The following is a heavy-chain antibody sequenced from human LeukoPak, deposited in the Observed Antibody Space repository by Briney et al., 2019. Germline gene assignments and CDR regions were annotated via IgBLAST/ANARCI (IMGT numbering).Heavy chain of an antibody. CDR2: INPNTGDT. CDR3: AKDQGRGYTYGLYYFDY. V-gene: IGHV1-2*02. D-gene: IGHD5-18*01. J-gene: IGHJ4*02. Sequence: ASVKVSCKASGYTLTGYYMHWVRQAPGQGLEWMGWINPNTGDTNYAQKFQGRVTMTRDTSSSTAYMELSRLRSDDTAMYYCAKDQGRGYTYGLYYFDYWGQGTLVTVSS. CDR1: GYTLTGYY.